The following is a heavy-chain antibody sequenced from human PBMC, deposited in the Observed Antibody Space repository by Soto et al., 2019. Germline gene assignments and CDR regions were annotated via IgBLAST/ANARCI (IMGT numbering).Heavy chain of an antibody. V-gene: IGHV3-23*01. J-gene: IGHJ4*02. D-gene: IGHD1-26*01. Sequence: EVQLLESGGDLVQPGGSLRLSCAASGFTFSSYAMSWVRQAPGKGLEWVSAIAISGGTTYYAVSVKGRFTISRDNSKNTLYLHMNSLRLEDTAVYYCAKGIRWELPFDSWGQGTLVTVSS. CDR2: IAISGGTT. CDR1: GFTFSSYA. CDR3: AKGIRWELPFDS.